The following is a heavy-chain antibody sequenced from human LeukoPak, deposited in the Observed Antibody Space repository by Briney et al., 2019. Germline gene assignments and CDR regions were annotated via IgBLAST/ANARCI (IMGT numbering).Heavy chain of an antibody. CDR1: GYTFTSYY. V-gene: IGHV1-46*01. CDR2: INPSGGST. J-gene: IGHJ4*02. CDR3: ARDGLGYCSSTSCYGPSFDY. Sequence: ASVKVSCKASGYTFTSYYMHWVRQAPGQGLEWMGIINPSGGSTSYAQKFQGRVTMTRDTSTSTVYMELSSLRSEGTAVYYCARDGLGYCSSTSCYGPSFDYWGQGTLVTVSS. D-gene: IGHD2-2*01.